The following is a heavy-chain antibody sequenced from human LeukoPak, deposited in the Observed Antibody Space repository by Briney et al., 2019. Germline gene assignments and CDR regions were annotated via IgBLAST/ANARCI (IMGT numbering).Heavy chain of an antibody. D-gene: IGHD3-3*01. J-gene: IGHJ4*02. CDR1: GGSISSYY. Sequence: PSETLSLTCTVSGGSISSYYWSWIRQPAGKGLEWIGRIYTSGSTNYDPSLKSRVTMSVDTSKNQFSLKLSSVTAADTAVYYCAREIKYDFWSGYFDYWGQGTLVTVSS. CDR3: AREIKYDFWSGYFDY. CDR2: IYTSGST. V-gene: IGHV4-4*07.